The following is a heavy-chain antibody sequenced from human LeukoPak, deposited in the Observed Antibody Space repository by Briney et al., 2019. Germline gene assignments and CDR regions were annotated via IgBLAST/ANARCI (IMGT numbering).Heavy chain of an antibody. CDR1: GFTFSSYA. CDR3: AKDLGYCSGGSCYPDY. J-gene: IGHJ4*02. Sequence: GGSLRLSCAASGFTFSSYAMSWVRQAPGKGLEWVSAISGSGGSTYYADSVKGRFTISRDNSKNTLYLQMNSLRAEDTAVYYCAKDLGYCSGGSCYPDYWGQGTLVTVSS. CDR2: ISGSGGST. V-gene: IGHV3-23*01. D-gene: IGHD2-15*01.